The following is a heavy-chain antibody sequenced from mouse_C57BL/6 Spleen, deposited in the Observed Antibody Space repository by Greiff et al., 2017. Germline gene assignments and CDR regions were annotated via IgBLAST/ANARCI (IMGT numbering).Heavy chain of an antibody. CDR1: GYTFTSYW. CDR3: ARSSYYYGSSYGYFDY. CDR2: IDPSDSET. V-gene: IGHV1-52*01. D-gene: IGHD1-1*01. J-gene: IGHJ2*01. Sequence: VKLQQPGAELVRPGSSVKLSCKASGYTFTSYWMHWVKQRPIQGLEWIGNIDPSDSETHYNQKFKDKATLTVDKSSSTAYMQLSSLTSEDSAVYYCARSSYYYGSSYGYFDYWGQGTTLTVSS.